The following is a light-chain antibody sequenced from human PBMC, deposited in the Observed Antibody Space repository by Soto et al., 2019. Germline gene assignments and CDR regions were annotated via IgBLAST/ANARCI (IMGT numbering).Light chain of an antibody. Sequence: QSVLTQPPSVSGAPGQRVTISCTESSSNIGAGYDVHWYQQLPGTAPKLLIYGNSNRPSGVPDRFSGSKSGTSASLAITGLQAEDEADYYCQSYDGSLSGWVFGGGTKLTVL. V-gene: IGLV1-40*01. CDR3: QSYDGSLSGWV. J-gene: IGLJ3*02. CDR1: SSNIGAGYD. CDR2: GNS.